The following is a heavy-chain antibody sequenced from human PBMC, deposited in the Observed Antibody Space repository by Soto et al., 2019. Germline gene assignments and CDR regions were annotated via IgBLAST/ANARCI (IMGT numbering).Heavy chain of an antibody. D-gene: IGHD5-18*01. J-gene: IGHJ4*02. V-gene: IGHV5-10-1*01. CDR2: IDPSDSST. Sequence: GESLKISCKASGYTFTSYWITWVRQMPGKGLEWMGRIDPSDSSTKYSPSFQAHVTIATDKSITTDHLQWTSLKVSDTAIYYCDATGYTYDYNFDHWGQGTQVTVSS. CDR3: DATGYTYDYNFDH. CDR1: GYTFTSYW.